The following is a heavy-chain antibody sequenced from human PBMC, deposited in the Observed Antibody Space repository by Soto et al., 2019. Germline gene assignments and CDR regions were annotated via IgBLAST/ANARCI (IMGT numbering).Heavy chain of an antibody. V-gene: IGHV4-39*07. CDR1: GDSITSSSHY. D-gene: IGHD3-10*01. Sequence: SETLSLTCTVSGDSITSSSHYWGWIRQPPGKGLESIANIYYDGNTYYNPSLKSRVTISLDTSKNQFSLKLNSVTAADTAVYYCARETYYSVSRSYILDYWGQGTLVTVSS. J-gene: IGHJ4*02. CDR3: ARETYYSVSRSYILDY. CDR2: IYYDGNT.